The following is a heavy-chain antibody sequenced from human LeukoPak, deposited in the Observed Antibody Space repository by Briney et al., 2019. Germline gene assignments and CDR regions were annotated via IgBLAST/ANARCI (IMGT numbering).Heavy chain of an antibody. CDR3: ARGGNLQTFDY. CDR1: GGSISSSSYY. Sequence: PSETLSLTCTVSGGSISSSSYYWGWIRQPPGKGLEWIGSIYYSGSTYYNPSLKSRVTISVDTSKNQFSLKLSSVTAADTAVYYCARGGNLQTFDYWGQGTLVTVSS. J-gene: IGHJ4*02. CDR2: IYYSGST. D-gene: IGHD1-14*01. V-gene: IGHV4-39*07.